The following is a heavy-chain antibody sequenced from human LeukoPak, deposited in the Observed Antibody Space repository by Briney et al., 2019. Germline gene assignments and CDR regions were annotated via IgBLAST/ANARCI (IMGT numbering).Heavy chain of an antibody. CDR3: AREDSGWYVFDY. Sequence: GSLRLSCAASGFTFSSYSMNWVRQAPWKGLEWVSSISSSSSYIYYADSVKGRFTISRDNAKNSLYLQMNSLRAEGTAVYYCAREDSGWYVFDYWGQGTLVTVSS. CDR1: GFTFSSYS. D-gene: IGHD6-19*01. V-gene: IGHV3-21*01. J-gene: IGHJ4*02. CDR2: ISSSSSYI.